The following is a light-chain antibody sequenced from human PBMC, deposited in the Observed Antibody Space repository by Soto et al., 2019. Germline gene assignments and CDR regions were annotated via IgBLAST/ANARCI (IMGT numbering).Light chain of an antibody. Sequence: DIQMTQSSSSLSASLGGRVTITGRASQGISNYLAWYEHKTEKAPKILILAASSLQSGVPYRLSGSGSGTDLNLTISSLQPEDFATYYCQKTYNTPWTFGQGTQVDIK. J-gene: IGKJ1*01. CDR1: QGISNY. CDR3: QKTYNTPWT. V-gene: IGKV1-39*01. CDR2: AAS.